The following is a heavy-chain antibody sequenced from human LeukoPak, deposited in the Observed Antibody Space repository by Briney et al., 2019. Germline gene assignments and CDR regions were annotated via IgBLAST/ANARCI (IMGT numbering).Heavy chain of an antibody. Sequence: PGGSLRLSCAASGFTVSSYYMSWVRQAPGKGLEWVSVIYSGGSTYYADSVKGRFTISRDNAKNTLYLQMNSLRAEDTAVYYCAKDVTTVAWYFDLWGRGTLVTVSS. CDR1: GFTVSSYY. CDR3: AKDVTTVAWYFDL. J-gene: IGHJ2*01. CDR2: IYSGGST. D-gene: IGHD4-17*01. V-gene: IGHV3-66*01.